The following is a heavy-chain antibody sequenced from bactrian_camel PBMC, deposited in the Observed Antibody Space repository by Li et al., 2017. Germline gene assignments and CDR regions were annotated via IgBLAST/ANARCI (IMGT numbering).Heavy chain of an antibody. CDR1: GFTHSVCS. D-gene: IGHD6*01. CDR3: ASGSRWYGK. CDR2: ILEDGTT. J-gene: IGHJ4*01. Sequence: HVQLVESGGGLAQAGGSLRLSCAGSGFTHSVCSMGWYRQAPGKERVVVSTILEDGTTFYADSVKGRFTISLDTAKDTVYLQMNSLQPDDTAMYYCASGSRWYGKWGQGTQVTVS. V-gene: IGHV3S53*01.